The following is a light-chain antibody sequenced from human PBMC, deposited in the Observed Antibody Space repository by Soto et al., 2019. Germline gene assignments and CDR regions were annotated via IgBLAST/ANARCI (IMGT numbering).Light chain of an antibody. Sequence: ETVLTQSPCTLSLSPGERATLSCRASQSVSRNNLVWYQQRPGQPPRLLIYGASSRATGIPDRFSGSGSGTDFSLTISRLEPEDFAVYYCQRYDSSPKTFGQGTKVDIK. V-gene: IGKV3-20*01. CDR3: QRYDSSPKT. CDR2: GAS. CDR1: QSVSRNN. J-gene: IGKJ1*01.